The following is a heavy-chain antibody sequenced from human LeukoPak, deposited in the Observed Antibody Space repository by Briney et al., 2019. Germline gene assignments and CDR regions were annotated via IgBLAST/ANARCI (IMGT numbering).Heavy chain of an antibody. V-gene: IGHV3-20*04. CDR3: GGAHLRASAFDI. CDR2: INWNGGST. J-gene: IGHJ3*02. CDR1: GFTFDDYG. D-gene: IGHD4-17*01. Sequence: GGSLRLSCAASGFTFDDYGMSWVRQAPGKGLEWVSGINWNGGSTGYADSVKGRFTISRDNAKNSLYLQMNSLRAEDTALYYCGGAHLRASAFDIWGQGTMVTVSS.